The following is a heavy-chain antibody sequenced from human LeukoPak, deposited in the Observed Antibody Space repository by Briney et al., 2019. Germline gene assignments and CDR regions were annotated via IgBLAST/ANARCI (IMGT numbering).Heavy chain of an antibody. CDR2: IVGSSRTV. CDR1: GFTFSTYS. J-gene: IGHJ6*02. Sequence: PGGSLRLSCAASGFTFSTYSMNWVRQAPGKGLEWLSYIVGSSRTVYYADSVKGRFTISRDNGKNSLYLQMNSLRDEDTAVYYCARDPVWDHYGDYGLDVWGQGTTVTVSS. CDR3: ARDPVWDHYGDYGLDV. V-gene: IGHV3-48*02. D-gene: IGHD4-17*01.